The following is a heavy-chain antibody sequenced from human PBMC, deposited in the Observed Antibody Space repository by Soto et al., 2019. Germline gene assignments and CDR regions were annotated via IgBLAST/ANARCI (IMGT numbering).Heavy chain of an antibody. J-gene: IGHJ5*02. D-gene: IGHD1-26*01. Sequence: QLHLRESGPGLVKPSETLSLTCTVSGGSITSSSYYWGWIRQSPGKGLEWIGSIYYSGSTYYNPSLKSRVPISVHTSKNQFSLKLSSVTAADTAVYYCATQEVGGSYVYTFDPWGQGTLVTVSS. V-gene: IGHV4-39*01. CDR1: GGSITSSSYY. CDR2: IYYSGST. CDR3: ATQEVGGSYVYTFDP.